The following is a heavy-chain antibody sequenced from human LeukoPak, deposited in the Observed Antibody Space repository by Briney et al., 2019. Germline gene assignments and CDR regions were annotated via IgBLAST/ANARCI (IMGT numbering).Heavy chain of an antibody. CDR3: ARAIDYGDYVSLGY. J-gene: IGHJ4*02. Sequence: GESMKISWKGSGYSFTSYWIGWVRQMPGKGLEWMGIIYPGDSDTTYSTSFQDQVTISVDKSISTAYLQWSSLKASDTAMYYCARAIDYGDYVSLGYWGQGTLVTVSS. D-gene: IGHD4-17*01. CDR1: GYSFTSYW. CDR2: IYPGDSDT. V-gene: IGHV5-51*01.